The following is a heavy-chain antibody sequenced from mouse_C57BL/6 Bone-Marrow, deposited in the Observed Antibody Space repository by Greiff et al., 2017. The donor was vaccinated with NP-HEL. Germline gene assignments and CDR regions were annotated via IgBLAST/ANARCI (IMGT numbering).Heavy chain of an antibody. D-gene: IGHD1-1*01. CDR1: GYTFTSYW. V-gene: IGHV1-55*01. CDR3: ARSKYYGSSYCWYFDV. CDR2: IYPGSGST. J-gene: IGHJ1*03. Sequence: QVQLQQPGAELVKPGASVKMSCKASGYTFTSYWITWVKQRPGQGLEWIGDIYPGSGSTNYNEKFKSKATLTVDTSSSTAYMQLSSLTSEDSAVYYCARSKYYGSSYCWYFDVWGTGTTVTVSS.